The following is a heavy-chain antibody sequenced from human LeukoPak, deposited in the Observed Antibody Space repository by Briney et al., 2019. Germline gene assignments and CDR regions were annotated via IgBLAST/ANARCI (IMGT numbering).Heavy chain of an antibody. CDR2: IYYSGST. CDR3: ARVFSGVDY. J-gene: IGHJ4*02. CDR1: GGSISSYY. D-gene: IGHD5-12*01. V-gene: IGHV4-59*08. Sequence: SETLSLTCTVSGGSISSYYWSWIRQPPGKGLEWIGYIYYSGSTNYNPSLKSRVTISVDTSKNQFSLKLSSVTAADTAVYYCARVFSGVDYWGQGTLVTVSS.